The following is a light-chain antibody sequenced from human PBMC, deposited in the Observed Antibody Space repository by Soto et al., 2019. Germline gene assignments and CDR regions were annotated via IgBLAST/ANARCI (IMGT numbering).Light chain of an antibody. CDR1: QSVSSSY. CDR2: GAS. CDR3: QQYGSSPPIT. V-gene: IGKV3-20*01. Sequence: EIVLTQSPGTLSLSPGERATLSCRASQSVSSSYLSWYQQKPGQAPRLLIYGASSRATGSPDRFSGSGSGTDFTLTMSSLEPEDFEVYYGQQYGSSPPITFGQGTRLEIK. J-gene: IGKJ5*01.